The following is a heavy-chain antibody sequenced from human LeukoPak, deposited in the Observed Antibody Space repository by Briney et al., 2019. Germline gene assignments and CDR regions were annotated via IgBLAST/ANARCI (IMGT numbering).Heavy chain of an antibody. V-gene: IGHV3-66*01. Sequence: GGSLRLPSTASDFTVSSFYMSWVRRAPGKGLEWVSAIYGGHGSFYADSVEGRFTISRDNSMNTLYLQMNRLRAEDTAVYYCARGDYVWGTYPGAFDIWGQGTKVTVSS. CDR1: DFTVSSFY. CDR3: ARGDYVWGTYPGAFDI. J-gene: IGHJ3*02. D-gene: IGHD3-16*02. CDR2: IYGGHGS.